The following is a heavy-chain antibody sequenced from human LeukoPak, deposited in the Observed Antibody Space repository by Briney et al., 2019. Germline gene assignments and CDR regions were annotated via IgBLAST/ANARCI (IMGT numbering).Heavy chain of an antibody. V-gene: IGHV3-21*01. J-gene: IGHJ6*02. CDR1: GFTFSSYA. D-gene: IGHD4-17*01. CDR2: ISSSSNYI. Sequence: GGSLRLSCAVSGFTFSSYAMNWVRQAPGKGLEWVSSISSSSNYIYYADSLKGRFTISRDNAKLSLYLQMNSLRAEDTAVYYCARDLYGDYGMDVWGQGTTVTVS. CDR3: ARDLYGDYGMDV.